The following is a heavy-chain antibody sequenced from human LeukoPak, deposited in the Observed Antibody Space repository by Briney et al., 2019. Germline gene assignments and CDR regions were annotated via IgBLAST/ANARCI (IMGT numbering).Heavy chain of an antibody. D-gene: IGHD5-18*01. J-gene: IGHJ4*02. CDR3: ARGGYIYGLDY. V-gene: IGHV4-39*01. CDR2: IYYSGST. Sequence: SETLSLTCTVSGGSISTSSYYWGWIRQPPGKGLEWIVTIYYSGSTYYNPSLQSRATISVDTSKNQFSLKLTSVTAADAAVYYCARGGYIYGLDYWGQGTLVTVSS. CDR1: GGSISTSSYY.